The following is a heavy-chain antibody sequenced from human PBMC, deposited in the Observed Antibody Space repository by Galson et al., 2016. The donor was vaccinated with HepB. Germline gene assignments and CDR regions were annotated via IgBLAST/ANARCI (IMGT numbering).Heavy chain of an antibody. V-gene: IGHV3-15*01. Sequence: SLRLSCAASGFTLSNYGIHWVRQTPGKGLEWVGRIKSKDDGGTSDYVAAVEGRFSISRDASKNTLYLEMKSLKSEDTAVYYCTTGAYYDPFDYWGHGTLVTVSS. CDR1: GFTLSNYG. J-gene: IGHJ4*01. CDR3: TTGAYYDPFDY. D-gene: IGHD3-3*01. CDR2: IKSKDDGGTS.